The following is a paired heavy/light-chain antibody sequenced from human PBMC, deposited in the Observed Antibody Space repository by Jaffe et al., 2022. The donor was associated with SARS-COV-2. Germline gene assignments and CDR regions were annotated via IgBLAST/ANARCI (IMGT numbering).Heavy chain of an antibody. V-gene: IGHV4-59*01. CDR1: GGSISNYY. Sequence: QVHLQESGPGLVKASETLSLTCTVSGGSISNYYWSWIRQPPEKGLEWIGYIHSSGSANYNPSLKSRATLSIDTSTSQFSLRLSSVTAADTAMYYCARVSTTVGANHYFDYWGQGILVTVSS. J-gene: IGHJ4*02. D-gene: IGHD1-26*01. CDR3: ARVSTTVGANHYFDY. CDR2: IHSSGSA.
Light chain of an antibody. V-gene: IGKV1-39*01. CDR3: QQSFGSLT. J-gene: IGKJ4*01. Sequence: DIQMTQSPSSLSASIGDRVTITCRASQSIGRDLNWYQQKPGKGPNLLIYTASNLQFGVPPRFSGSGSGTYFTLTISSLQPEDFATYYCQQSFGSLTFGGGTRVEMK. CDR1: QSIGRD. CDR2: TAS.